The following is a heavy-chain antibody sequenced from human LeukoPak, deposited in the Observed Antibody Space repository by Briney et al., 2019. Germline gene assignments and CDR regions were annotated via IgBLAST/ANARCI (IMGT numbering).Heavy chain of an antibody. J-gene: IGHJ5*02. V-gene: IGHV4-30-2*01. CDR3: ARAAAGNSWFDP. D-gene: IGHD6-13*01. Sequence: SETLSLTCAVSGGSISSGGYSWGWIRQPPGKGLEWIGYIYHSGSTYYNPSLKSRVTISVDRSKNQFSLKLSSVTAADTAVYYCARAAAGNSWFDPWGQGTLVTVSS. CDR2: IYHSGST. CDR1: GGSISSGGYS.